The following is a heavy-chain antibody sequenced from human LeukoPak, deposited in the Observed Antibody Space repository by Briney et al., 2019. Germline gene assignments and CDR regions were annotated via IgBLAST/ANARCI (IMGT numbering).Heavy chain of an antibody. D-gene: IGHD3-3*01. Sequence: SVKVSCKASGGTFSSYAISWVRQAPGQGLEWMGGIIPIFGTANYAQKFQGRVTITAGESTSTAYMELSSLRSEDTAVYYCARTLRTNYDFWSGTIDYWGQGTLVTVSS. CDR2: IIPIFGTA. CDR1: GGTFSSYA. V-gene: IGHV1-69*13. CDR3: ARTLRTNYDFWSGTIDY. J-gene: IGHJ4*02.